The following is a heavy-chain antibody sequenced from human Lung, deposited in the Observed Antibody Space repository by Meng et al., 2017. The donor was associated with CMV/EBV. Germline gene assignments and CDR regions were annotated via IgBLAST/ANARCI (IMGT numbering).Heavy chain of an antibody. Sequence: HVRLGASGPAQVTRSATRSLTFAVSLHCITNHNWRAWVRQAPGKGLGGIGEIPHRGRSAYNPSLKSRVSMSIDKSKNQFSLKLTSVTAADTAVYNCLRRSGGSVWGQGTLVTVSS. CDR3: LRRSGGSV. V-gene: IGHV4-4*02. J-gene: IGHJ4*02. CDR2: IPHRGRS. D-gene: IGHD3-10*01. CDR1: LHCITNHNW.